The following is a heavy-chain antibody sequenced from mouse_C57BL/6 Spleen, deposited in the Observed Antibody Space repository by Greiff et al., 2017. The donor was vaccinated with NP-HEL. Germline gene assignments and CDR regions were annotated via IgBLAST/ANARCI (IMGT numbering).Heavy chain of an antibody. CDR2: IDPNSGGT. CDR3: ARWDDYDGFAY. Sequence: QVQLQQSGAELVKPGASVKLSCKASGYTFTSYWMHWVKQRPGRGLEWIGRIDPNSGGTKYNEKFKSQATLTVDKPSSTAYMQLSSLTSEDSAVYYCARWDDYDGFAYWGQGTLVTVSA. V-gene: IGHV1-72*01. J-gene: IGHJ3*01. CDR1: GYTFTSYW. D-gene: IGHD2-4*01.